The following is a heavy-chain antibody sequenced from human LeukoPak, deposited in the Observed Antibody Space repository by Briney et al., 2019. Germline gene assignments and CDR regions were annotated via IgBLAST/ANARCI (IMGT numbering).Heavy chain of an antibody. V-gene: IGHV4-28*05. CDR3: VRRGRSSWSAFDS. J-gene: IGHJ4*02. Sequence: PSDTLSLTCAVSGDSTRGLNWWGWIRQSPGKGLEWIGYISHSGTIYRNPSLKSRVGLSVDVSMSQVSLNLTSVTATDTAVYYCVRRGRSSWSAFDSWGQGSLVSVSS. CDR1: GDSTRGLNW. D-gene: IGHD6-19*01. CDR2: ISHSGTI.